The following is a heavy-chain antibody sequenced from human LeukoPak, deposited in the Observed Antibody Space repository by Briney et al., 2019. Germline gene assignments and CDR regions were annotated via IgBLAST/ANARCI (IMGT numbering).Heavy chain of an antibody. Sequence: GGSLRLSCAASGFTFSDYYMSWTRQAPGKGLEWVSYISSSGSTIYYADSVKGRFTISRDNAKNSLYLQMNSLRAEDTAVYYCARDGSWTRDYYDSSGFDYWGQGTLVTVSS. J-gene: IGHJ4*02. V-gene: IGHV3-11*01. D-gene: IGHD3-22*01. CDR1: GFTFSDYY. CDR2: ISSSGSTI. CDR3: ARDGSWTRDYYDSSGFDY.